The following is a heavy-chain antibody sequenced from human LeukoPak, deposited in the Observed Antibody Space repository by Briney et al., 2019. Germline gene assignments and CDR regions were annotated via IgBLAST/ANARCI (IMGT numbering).Heavy chain of an antibody. D-gene: IGHD3-22*01. Sequence: ASVKVSCKASGYTFTSYYMHWVRQAPGQGLEWMGIINPSGGSTSYAQKFQGRVTMTRDTSTNTVYMELSSLRSEDTAVYYCARGASSGYYYDYFDYWGQGTLVTVSS. CDR2: INPSGGST. CDR1: GYTFTSYY. CDR3: ARGASSGYYYDYFDY. V-gene: IGHV1-46*01. J-gene: IGHJ4*02.